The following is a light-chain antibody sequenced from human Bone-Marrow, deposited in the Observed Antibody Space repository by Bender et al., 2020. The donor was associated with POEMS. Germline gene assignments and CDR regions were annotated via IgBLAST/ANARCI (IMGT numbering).Light chain of an antibody. V-gene: IGLV2-14*02. CDR1: SSDVGAYNL. Sequence: QSALTQPASVSGSPGQSITISCTGASSDVGAYNLVSWYQQHPGKAPKLLIYDVSNRPSGISSRFSGSKSGNTASLTISGLQAEDEADYYCQSSDTSGIYVFGTGTKVTVL. CDR2: DVS. CDR3: QSSDTSGIYV. J-gene: IGLJ1*01.